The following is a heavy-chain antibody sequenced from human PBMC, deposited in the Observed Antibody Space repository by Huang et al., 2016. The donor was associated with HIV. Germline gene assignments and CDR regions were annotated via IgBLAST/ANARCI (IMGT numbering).Heavy chain of an antibody. CDR1: GYTFTSYD. J-gene: IGHJ5*02. CDR3: ARSSSSWSNWFDP. D-gene: IGHD6-13*01. Sequence: QVQLVQSGAEVKKPGASVKVSCKASGYTFTSYDINWVRQATGQGLEWMGRMNPSNGNTGYAQKCQGRVTMTRNTSISTAYMELSSLRSEDTAVYYCARSSSSWSNWFDPWGQGTLVTVSS. CDR2: MNPSNGNT. V-gene: IGHV1-8*01.